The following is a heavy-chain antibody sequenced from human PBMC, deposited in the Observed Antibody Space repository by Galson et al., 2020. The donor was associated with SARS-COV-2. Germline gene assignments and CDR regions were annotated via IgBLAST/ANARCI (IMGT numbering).Heavy chain of an antibody. D-gene: IGHD3-10*01. CDR3: AREDSYDSGSYPSYYYHYYMDV. CDR1: GFTFRSYS. CDR2: ISSSSSTI. Sequence: GGSLRLSCAASGFTFRSYSMNWVRQAPGKGLEGVSYISSSSSTIFYADSVKGRFTISRDNAKNSLYLKLNRLIAEDTAVYYCAREDSYDSGSYPSYYYHYYMDVWGKGTTVPISS. J-gene: IGHJ6*03. V-gene: IGHV3-48*01.